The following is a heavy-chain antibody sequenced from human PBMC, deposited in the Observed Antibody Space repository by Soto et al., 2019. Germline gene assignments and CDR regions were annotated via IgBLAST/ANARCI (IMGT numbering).Heavy chain of an antibody. CDR3: ALRSMAVVPEY. CDR1: GDSISSYY. J-gene: IGHJ4*02. D-gene: IGHD3-22*01. V-gene: IGHV4-59*01. CDR2: LYYGRSA. Sequence: QVQLQESGPGLVKPSETLSLTCAVSGDSISSYYCMWIRQPPGKGLESIGYLYYGRSANYNPSLKSRFTLPLXTSPNQCSLTLSSMTAADTAVYSCALRSMAVVPEYWGQGTLVTVSS.